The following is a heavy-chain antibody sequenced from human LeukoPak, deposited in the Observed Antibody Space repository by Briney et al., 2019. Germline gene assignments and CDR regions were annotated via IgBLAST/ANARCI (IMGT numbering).Heavy chain of an antibody. CDR1: GGTFSSYA. Sequence: SVKVSCKASGGTFSSYAISWVRQAPGQGLEWMGRIIPIFGTANYAQKFQGRVTITTDESTSTAYMELSSLRSEDTAVYFFFFKQKTAYEIFDYWGQGTLVTVSS. V-gene: IGHV1-69*05. J-gene: IGHJ4*02. CDR3: FFKQKTAYEIFDY. CDR2: IIPIFGTA. D-gene: IGHD2-21*01.